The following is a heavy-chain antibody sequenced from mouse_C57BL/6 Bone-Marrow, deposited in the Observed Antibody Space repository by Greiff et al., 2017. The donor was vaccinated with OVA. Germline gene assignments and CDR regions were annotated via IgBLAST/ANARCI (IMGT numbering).Heavy chain of an antibody. CDR2: IRLKSDNYAT. J-gene: IGHJ2*01. V-gene: IGHV6-3*01. CDR1: GFTFSNYW. Sequence: EVKLMESGGGLVQPGGSMKLSCVASGFTFSNYWMNWVRQSPEKGLEWVAQIRLKSDNYATHYAESVKGRFTISRDDSKSSVYLQMNNLRAEDTGIYYCTERRYDGYQLRGYWGQGTTLTVSS. CDR3: TERRYDGYQLRGY. D-gene: IGHD2-3*01.